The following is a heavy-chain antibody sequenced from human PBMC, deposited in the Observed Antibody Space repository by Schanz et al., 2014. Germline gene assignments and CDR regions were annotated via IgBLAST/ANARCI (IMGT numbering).Heavy chain of an antibody. V-gene: IGHV3-9*01. CDR3: ARGIITMVRGGDVGAFDI. Sequence: EVQLVESGGGLAQPGGSLRLSCAASGITFSGYSMNWVRQAPGKGLEWVSGMSWNAGSLGYGDSVKGRFTISRDNAKNSLYLQMNSLRAEDTAVYYCARGIITMVRGGDVGAFDIWGQGTMVTVSS. CDR1: GITFSGYS. D-gene: IGHD3-10*01. CDR2: MSWNAGSL. J-gene: IGHJ3*02.